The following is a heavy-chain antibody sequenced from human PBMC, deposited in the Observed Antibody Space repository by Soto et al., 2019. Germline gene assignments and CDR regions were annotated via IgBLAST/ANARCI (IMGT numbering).Heavy chain of an antibody. D-gene: IGHD2-21*02. J-gene: IGHJ3*02. CDR1: GGSISSGDYY. Sequence: QVQLQESGPGLVKPSQTLSLTCTVSGGSISSGDYYWSWIRQPPGKGLEWIGYIYYSGSTYYNPSLKSRVTISVDTSKKQFALELSSVTAADTAVYYCARDRHIVVVTATPGYAFDIWGQGTMVTVSS. V-gene: IGHV4-30-4*01. CDR3: ARDRHIVVVTATPGYAFDI. CDR2: IYYSGST.